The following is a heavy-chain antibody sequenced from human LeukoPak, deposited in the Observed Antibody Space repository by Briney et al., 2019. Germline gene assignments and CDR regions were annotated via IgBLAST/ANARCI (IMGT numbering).Heavy chain of an antibody. CDR3: AHSLCSSTSCYRDAFDI. Sequence: SGPTLVKPTQTLTLTCTFSGFSLSTSGVGVGSIRQPPGKALEWLALSYWNHDKRYSPSLKSRLTITKDTSKNQVVITMTNMDRVDTATYYCAHSLCSSTSCYRDAFDIWGQGTMVTVSS. CDR1: GFSLSTSGVG. V-gene: IGHV2-5*01. J-gene: IGHJ3*02. D-gene: IGHD2-2*02. CDR2: SYWNHDK.